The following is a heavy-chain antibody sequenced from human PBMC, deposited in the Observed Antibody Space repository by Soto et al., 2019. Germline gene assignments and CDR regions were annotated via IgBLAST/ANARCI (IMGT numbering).Heavy chain of an antibody. CDR1: GFIFGDSY. CDR3: VRRGGGARFDP. Sequence: PGGSLRLSCAGSGFIFGDSYISWIRRAPGKGLEWLSYISPGMRYLAYADSVKGRFTISRDDDKTSLDLQMMSPTAKDTAIYYCVRRGGGARFDPWGQGTTVTVSS. V-gene: IGHV3-11*06. J-gene: IGHJ5*02. CDR2: ISPGMRYL. D-gene: IGHD2-15*01.